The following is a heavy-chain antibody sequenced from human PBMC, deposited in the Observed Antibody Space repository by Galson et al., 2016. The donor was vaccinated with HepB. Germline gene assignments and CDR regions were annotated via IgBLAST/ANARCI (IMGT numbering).Heavy chain of an antibody. CDR3: ARLLGMAAGGAPIDY. V-gene: IGHV4-39*01. Sequence: SETLSLTCTVSGGSISSNSYYWGWIRQPPGKGLEWIGSIYYTGSTYYNPSLKGRVTISVDTSKKQFSLKLRSVTVADTAVYYCARLLGMAAGGAPIDYLGQGTLVTVSS. CDR1: GGSISSNSYY. J-gene: IGHJ4*02. CDR2: IYYTGST. D-gene: IGHD6-13*01.